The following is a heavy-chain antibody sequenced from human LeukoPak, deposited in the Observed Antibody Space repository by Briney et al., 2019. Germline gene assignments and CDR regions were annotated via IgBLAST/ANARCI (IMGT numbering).Heavy chain of an antibody. D-gene: IGHD1-1*01. V-gene: IGHV3-7*01. CDR2: IKQDGSVQ. CDR3: ARDGIMTYAFDI. J-gene: IGHJ3*02. CDR1: GFTFSSYW. Sequence: AGGALRLSWLASGFTFSSYWIGWGRQAPGKGLEWMANIKQDGSVQNYVDSVKGRFTISRDNAKDSLFLQLNNLRAEDTAVYFCARDGIMTYAFDIWGQGTKVTVSP.